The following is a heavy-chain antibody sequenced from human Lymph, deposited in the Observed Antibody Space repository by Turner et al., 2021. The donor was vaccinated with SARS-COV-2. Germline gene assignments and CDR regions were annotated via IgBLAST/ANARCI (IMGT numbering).Heavy chain of an antibody. J-gene: IGHJ6*02. D-gene: IGHD2-8*02. CDR1: GFTFSSYA. Sequence: QVQLVESGGGVVKPGRSLRLSCAASGFTFSSYAMHWVRQAPVKGLEWVAVISYDGSNKYYADSVKGRFTISRDNSKNTLYLQMNSLRAEDTAVYYCARDTGGQVDVWGQGTTVTVSS. CDR2: ISYDGSNK. V-gene: IGHV3-30-3*01. CDR3: ARDTGGQVDV.